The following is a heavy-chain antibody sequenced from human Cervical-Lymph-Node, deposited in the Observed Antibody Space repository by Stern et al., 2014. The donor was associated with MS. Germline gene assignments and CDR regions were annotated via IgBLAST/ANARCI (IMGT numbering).Heavy chain of an antibody. CDR3: AREVYGDSRRFDS. D-gene: IGHD4-17*01. J-gene: IGHJ4*02. CDR2: VSPYNGNT. V-gene: IGHV1-18*01. Sequence: QVQLEESGPEVKKPGASVQVSCKASGYIFSSYGINWVRQAPGQGLEWMGWVSPYNGNTNYAQKFQDRVTMTTDTSTNTAYMELRSLRSDDTAVYYCAREVYGDSRRFDSWGQGTLVTVSS. CDR1: GYIFSSYG.